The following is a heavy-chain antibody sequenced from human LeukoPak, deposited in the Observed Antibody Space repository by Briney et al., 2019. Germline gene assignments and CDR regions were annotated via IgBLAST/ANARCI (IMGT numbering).Heavy chain of an antibody. CDR1: GGSISSGGYY. CDR3: ARASLGYYMDV. V-gene: IGHV4-30-2*01. Sequence: SETLSLTCTVSGGSISSGGYYWSWIRQPPGKGLEWIGYIYHSGSTYYNPSLKSRVTISVDRSKNQFSLKLSSVTAADTAVYYCARASLGYYMDVWGKGTTVTVSS. J-gene: IGHJ6*03. CDR2: IYHSGST.